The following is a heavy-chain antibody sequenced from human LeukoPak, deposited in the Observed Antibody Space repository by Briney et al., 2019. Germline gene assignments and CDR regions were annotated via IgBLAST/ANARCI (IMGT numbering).Heavy chain of an antibody. D-gene: IGHD2-2*02. CDR3: ASLYSYGMDV. CDR2: LYSGGRT. V-gene: IGHV3-53*01. Sequence: GGSLRLSCAASGFTVSSKDMNWVRQAPGKGLEWVSVLYSGGRTYYSDSVKGRFTISRDNSKNTLYLQMNSLRAEDTAVYYCASLYSYGMDVWGQGTTVTVSS. J-gene: IGHJ6*02. CDR1: GFTVSSKD.